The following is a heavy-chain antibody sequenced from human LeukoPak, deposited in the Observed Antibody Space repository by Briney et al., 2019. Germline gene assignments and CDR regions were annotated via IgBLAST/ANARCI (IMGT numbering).Heavy chain of an antibody. Sequence: SETLSLTCNVSGGSIRGYYWSWIRQPPGKGLEWIGYIYSSGSTNYNPSLKSRVTMSVDTSKNQFSLKVCSVTAADTAVYYCARVFDSGSQAYFYYMDVWGKGTTVTISS. CDR1: GGSIRGYY. V-gene: IGHV4-59*01. CDR2: IYSSGST. J-gene: IGHJ6*03. D-gene: IGHD3-10*01. CDR3: ARVFDSGSQAYFYYMDV.